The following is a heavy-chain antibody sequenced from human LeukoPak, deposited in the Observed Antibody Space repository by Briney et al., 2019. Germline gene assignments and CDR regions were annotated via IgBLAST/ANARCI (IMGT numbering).Heavy chain of an antibody. CDR3: ARNILPYSSGYGDAFDI. CDR2: IYYSGST. CDR1: GGSISSYY. Sequence: PSETLSLTCTVSGGSISSYYWSWIRQPPGKGLEWIGYIYYSGSTNYNPSLKSRVTISVDTSKNQFSLKLSSVTVADTAVYYCARNILPYSSGYGDAFDIWGQGTMVTVSS. V-gene: IGHV4-59*01. D-gene: IGHD3-22*01. J-gene: IGHJ3*02.